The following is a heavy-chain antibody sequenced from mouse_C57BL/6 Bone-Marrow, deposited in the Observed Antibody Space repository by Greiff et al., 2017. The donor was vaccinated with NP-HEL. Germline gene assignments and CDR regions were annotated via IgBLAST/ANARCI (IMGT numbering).Heavy chain of an antibody. V-gene: IGHV1-64*01. CDR1: GYTFTSYW. D-gene: IGHD6-1*01. Sequence: QVHVKQSGAELVKPGASVKLSCKASGYTFTSYWMHWVKQRPGQGLEWIGMIHPNSGSTNYNEKFKSKATLTVDKSSSTAYMQLSSLTSEDSAVYYCARRQYFDVWGTGTTVTVSS. J-gene: IGHJ1*03. CDR2: IHPNSGST. CDR3: ARRQYFDV.